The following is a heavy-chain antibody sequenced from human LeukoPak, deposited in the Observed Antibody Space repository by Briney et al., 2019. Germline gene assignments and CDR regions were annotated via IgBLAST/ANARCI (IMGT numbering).Heavy chain of an antibody. CDR1: GGSISSGDYY. V-gene: IGHV4-30-4*01. Sequence: SETLSLACTVSGGSISSGDYYWSWIRQPPGKGLEWIGYIYYSGSTYCNPSLKSRVTISVDTSKNQFSLKLSSVTAADTAVYYCASRAPTSPKENDYWGQGTLVTVSS. CDR3: ASRAPTSPKENDY. J-gene: IGHJ4*02. CDR2: IYYSGST.